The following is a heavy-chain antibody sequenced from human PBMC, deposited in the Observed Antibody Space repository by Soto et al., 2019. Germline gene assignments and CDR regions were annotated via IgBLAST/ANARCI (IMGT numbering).Heavy chain of an antibody. D-gene: IGHD1-1*01. V-gene: IGHV3-33*01. CDR3: VSDETQLERRPSYGKDV. CDR2: IWHHGGNK. CDR1: GFTFSHYG. J-gene: IGHJ6*02. Sequence: QMQLEESGGGVVQPGRSLRLSCVASGFTFSHYGMHWVRQAPGKGLEWVAVIWHHGGNKYYADSVKGRFTISRDNARKHLYMQRDSLIGEDTGVYYCVSDETQLERRPSYGKDVWGRGTTVIVSS.